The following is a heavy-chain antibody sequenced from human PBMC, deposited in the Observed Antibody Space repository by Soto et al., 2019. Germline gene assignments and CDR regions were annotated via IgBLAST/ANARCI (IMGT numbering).Heavy chain of an antibody. V-gene: IGHV4-30-4*01. J-gene: IGHJ5*01. Sequence: QVHLLESGPGLVKPSQTLSLTCSVSGDSISTVDYFWAWIRQPPGQALEYIGYIYKSTTTYYNPSFYSRVAISLDTSKSQFSLNVTSVTAADTAVYFCARGRYCLTGRCFPNWFDSWGQGTLVTVSS. CDR3: ARGRYCLTGRCFPNWFDS. CDR2: IYKSTTT. CDR1: GDSISTVDYF. D-gene: IGHD2-15*01.